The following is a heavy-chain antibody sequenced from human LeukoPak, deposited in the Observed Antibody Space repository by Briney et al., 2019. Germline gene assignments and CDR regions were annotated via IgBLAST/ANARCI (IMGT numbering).Heavy chain of an antibody. CDR2: IYNSGNT. CDR3: ARQGGSFAFDI. Sequence: PGGSLRLSCAASGFTFSNYWSWIRQPPGKGLEWIGYIYNSGNTNYNPSLKSRVTISVDTSKNQFSLKLNSVTAADTAVYYCARQGGSFAFDIWGQGTMVTVSS. V-gene: IGHV4-59*08. J-gene: IGHJ3*02. CDR1: GFTFSNY. D-gene: IGHD1-26*01.